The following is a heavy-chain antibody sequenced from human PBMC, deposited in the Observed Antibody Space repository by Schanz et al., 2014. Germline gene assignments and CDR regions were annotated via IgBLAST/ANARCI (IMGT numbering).Heavy chain of an antibody. CDR1: GFNFSSYG. CDR2: ISGSGGST. V-gene: IGHV3-23*04. Sequence: VQLVESGGGVVQPGRSLRLSCAASGFNFSSYGMHWVRQASGKGLEWVSGISGSGGSTYDADSVKGRFTISRDNSKNTLYLQMNSLRAEDTAVYYCAKDHAGSDILTALGNWGQGTLVTVSS. J-gene: IGHJ4*02. D-gene: IGHD3-9*01. CDR3: AKDHAGSDILTALGN.